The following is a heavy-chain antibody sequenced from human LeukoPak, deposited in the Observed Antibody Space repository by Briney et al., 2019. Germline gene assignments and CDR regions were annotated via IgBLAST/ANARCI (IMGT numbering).Heavy chain of an antibody. CDR2: ISYDGSNK. V-gene: IGHV3-30*04. CDR1: GLTFSSYA. D-gene: IGHD2-15*01. CDR3: ARSLVVVAATPATDY. J-gene: IGHJ4*02. Sequence: GGSLRLSCAASGLTFSSYAMHWVRQAPGKGLEWVAVISYDGSNKYYADSVKGRFTISRHNSKDPVYLQMNSLRAEDTAVYYCARSLVVVAATPATDYWGQGTLVSVSS.